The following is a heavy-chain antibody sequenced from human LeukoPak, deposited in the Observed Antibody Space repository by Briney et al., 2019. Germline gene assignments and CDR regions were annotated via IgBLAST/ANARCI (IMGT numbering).Heavy chain of an antibody. CDR1: GFTFSSYA. D-gene: IGHD2-2*01. CDR2: ISYDGSNK. J-gene: IGHJ6*04. Sequence: GRSLRLSCAASGFTFSSYAMHWVRQAPGKGLEWVAVISYDGSNKYYADPVKGRFTISRDNSKNTLYLQMNSLRAEDTAVYYCARDRSQVPADLYYYYYGMDVWGKGTTVTVSS. CDR3: ARDRSQVPADLYYYYYGMDV. V-gene: IGHV3-30*04.